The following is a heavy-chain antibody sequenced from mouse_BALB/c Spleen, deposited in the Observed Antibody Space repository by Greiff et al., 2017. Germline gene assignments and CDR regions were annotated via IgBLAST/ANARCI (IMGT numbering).Heavy chain of an antibody. Sequence: QVQLQQPGAELVKPGASVKLSCKASGYTFTSYWMHWVKQRPGQGLEWIGEINPSNGRTNYNEKFKSKATLTVDKSSSTAYMQLSSLTSEDSAVYYCARYYFDYWGQGTTLTVSS. CDR1: GYTFTSYW. CDR2: INPSNGRT. V-gene: IGHV1S81*02. J-gene: IGHJ2*01. CDR3: ARYYFDY.